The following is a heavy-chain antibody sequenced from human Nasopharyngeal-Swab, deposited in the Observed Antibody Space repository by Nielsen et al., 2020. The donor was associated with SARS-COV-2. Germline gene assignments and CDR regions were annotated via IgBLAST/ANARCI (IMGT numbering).Heavy chain of an antibody. Sequence: GESLKISCVASGFIFSKYWMHWVRQAPGKGLVWVSRVNQDGSRADYADSVRGRFTISRDNAKNTLYVQMNSLRVEDTAVYYCVKHQGSSSDQWGQGTLVTVSS. J-gene: IGHJ4*02. CDR1: GFIFSKYW. V-gene: IGHV3-74*01. CDR2: VNQDGSRA. CDR3: VKHQGSSSDQ.